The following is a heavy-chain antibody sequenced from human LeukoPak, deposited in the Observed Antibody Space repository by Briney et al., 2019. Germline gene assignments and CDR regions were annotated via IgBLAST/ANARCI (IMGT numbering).Heavy chain of an antibody. CDR2: ISSSSSYK. D-gene: IGHD3-22*01. J-gene: IGHJ4*02. CDR1: VFTFSSYR. V-gene: IGHV3-21*01. Sequence: GGPLRLSCAASVFTFSSYRMNWVRPAPARGREWVSSISSSSSYKYYADSLKGRFTISRDNAKNSLYLQMNSLRAEDTAVYYCARPHLHYYDSSGYYVYWGQGTLVTVSS. CDR3: ARPHLHYYDSSGYYVY.